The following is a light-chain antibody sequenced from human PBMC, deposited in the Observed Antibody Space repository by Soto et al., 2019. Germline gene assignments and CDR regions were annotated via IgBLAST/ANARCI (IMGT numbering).Light chain of an antibody. V-gene: IGKV1-27*01. Sequence: DIQMTQSPSSLSASVGDRVTITCRASQGISHFLAWYQQKPGTYPKLLIYTASTLHSGVPSRFSGRGSGTDFTLTLSSLQPEDVATYYCQKYYGAPYTFGQGTKLEIK. J-gene: IGKJ2*01. CDR1: QGISHF. CDR3: QKYYGAPYT. CDR2: TAS.